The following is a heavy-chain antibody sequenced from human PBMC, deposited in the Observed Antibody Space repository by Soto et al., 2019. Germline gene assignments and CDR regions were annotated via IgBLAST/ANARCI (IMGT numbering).Heavy chain of an antibody. V-gene: IGHV4-59*08. CDR2: IYYSGST. CDR3: ARHAGSSSGWLLGTDAFDI. D-gene: IGHD6-19*01. CDR1: GGSISSYY. Sequence: QVQLQESGPGLVKPSETLSLTCTVSGGSISSYYWSWIRQPPGKGLEWLGYIYYSGSTNYNPSLKSRVTISVDTSKNQFSLKLSSVTAADTAVYYCARHAGSSSGWLLGTDAFDIWGQGTMVTVSS. J-gene: IGHJ3*02.